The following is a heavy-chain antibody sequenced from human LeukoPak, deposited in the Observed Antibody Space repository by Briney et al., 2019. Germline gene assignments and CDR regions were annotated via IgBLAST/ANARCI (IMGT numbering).Heavy chain of an antibody. Sequence: GGSLRLSCAASGFTFSSYGMSWVRQAPGKGLEWVSYISNSSSSIYYADSVRGRFTISRDNAKNSLYLQMNSLRAEDTAVYYCARMTGGSDGLDMWGQGTMVTVYS. CDR1: GFTFSSYG. J-gene: IGHJ3*02. CDR3: ARMTGGSDGLDM. V-gene: IGHV3-48*01. D-gene: IGHD2-15*01. CDR2: ISNSSSSI.